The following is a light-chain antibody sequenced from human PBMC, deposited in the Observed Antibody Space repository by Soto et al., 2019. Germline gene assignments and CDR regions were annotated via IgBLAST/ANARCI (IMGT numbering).Light chain of an antibody. CDR3: QQYNGFWT. J-gene: IGKJ1*01. CDR2: EAS. CDR1: QSISGS. V-gene: IGKV1-5*03. Sequence: DIQMTQSPSTLSASVGDRVTITCRASQSISGSLAWYQQKPGKAPKLLIYEASNLKSGVPSRFSGSGSGTEYPLTISRLPPDDAASYYCQQYNGFWTFGRGTRVEIK.